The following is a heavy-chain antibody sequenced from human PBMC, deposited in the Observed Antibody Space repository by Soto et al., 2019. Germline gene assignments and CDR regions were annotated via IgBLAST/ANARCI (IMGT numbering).Heavy chain of an antibody. V-gene: IGHV3-30-3*01. D-gene: IGHD5-18*01. J-gene: IGHJ4*02. Sequence: GGSLRLSCAASGFSFSISPMHWVRQAPGKGPEWVALISYDGTNKFYADSVKGRFTISRDNSKNTLCLQMNSLRAEDTAVYYCAKVPPLDTAMAHGLDYFDYWGQGTLVTVSS. CDR2: ISYDGTNK. CDR1: GFSFSISP. CDR3: AKVPPLDTAMAHGLDYFDY.